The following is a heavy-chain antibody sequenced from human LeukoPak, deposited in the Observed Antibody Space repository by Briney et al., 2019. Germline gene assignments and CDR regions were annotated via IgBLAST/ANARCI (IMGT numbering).Heavy chain of an antibody. J-gene: IGHJ6*02. CDR3: AREDGVVPAATYYYYYGMDV. CDR1: GFTFSDYY. Sequence: GGSLRLSCAASGFTFSDYYMSWIRQAPGKGLERVSYISSSGSTIYYADSVKGRFTISRDNAKNSLYLQMNSLRAEDTAVYYCAREDGVVPAATYYYYYGMDVWGQGTTVTVSS. V-gene: IGHV3-11*01. D-gene: IGHD2-2*01. CDR2: ISSSGSTI.